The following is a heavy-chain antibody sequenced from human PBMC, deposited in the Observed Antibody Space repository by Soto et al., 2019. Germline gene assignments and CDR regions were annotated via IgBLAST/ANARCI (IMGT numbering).Heavy chain of an antibody. CDR2: IYPSDSDT. D-gene: IGHD1-26*01. CDR1: GYSFTSYW. J-gene: IGHJ4*02. CDR3: AIGTGLRYYPEY. V-gene: IGHV5-51*01. Sequence: RGESLKISCQVSGYSFTSYWIGWVRQMPGKGLEWMGLIYPSDSDTRYSPSFQGQVTFSADRSINTGYLQWPTLKASVTAIYYWAIGTGLRYYPEYWGQGSLVTVYS.